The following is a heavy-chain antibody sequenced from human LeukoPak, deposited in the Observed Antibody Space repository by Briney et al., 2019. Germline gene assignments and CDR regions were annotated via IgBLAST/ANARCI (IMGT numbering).Heavy chain of an antibody. J-gene: IGHJ6*03. D-gene: IGHD4-17*01. CDR1: GASISNYY. CDR3: SRHLANTVNRRYSCHFMYV. Sequence: SETLSLTCTVSGASISNYYCCWIRQPPGEGLEWIAYISISESAVYNSSLNSRLTVSIDTSKNQFSLKLNSVTAADTAAYFCSRHLANTVNRRYSCHFMYVWGKGTTVSVSS. CDR2: ISISESA. V-gene: IGHV4-4*09.